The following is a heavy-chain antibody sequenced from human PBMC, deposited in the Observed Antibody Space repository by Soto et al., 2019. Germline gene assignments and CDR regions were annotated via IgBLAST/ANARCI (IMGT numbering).Heavy chain of an antibody. J-gene: IGHJ4*02. V-gene: IGHV3-30-3*01. CDR2: ISYDGSNK. CDR3: ARDKSELRPQYYFDY. Sequence: QVQLVESGGGVVQPGRSLRLSCAASGFTFSSYAMHWVRQAPGKGLEWVAVISYDGSNKYYADSVKGRFTISRDNSKKTLYLQMNSLRAEDTALYYCARDKSELRPQYYFDYWGQGTLVTVSS. CDR1: GFTFSSYA. D-gene: IGHD1-7*01.